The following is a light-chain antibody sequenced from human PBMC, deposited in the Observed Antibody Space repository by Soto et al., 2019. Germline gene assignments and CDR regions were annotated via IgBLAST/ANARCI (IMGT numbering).Light chain of an antibody. Sequence: EIMMTQSPVTLSVSPGERATLSCRASQSVNSNLAWYQQKPGQAPRLLIYGASTRATGIPASFIGNGSGTEFTPTASSLQPEDFAVYYCQQYNNWPFTFGPGTKVDIK. J-gene: IGKJ3*01. CDR1: QSVNSN. CDR3: QQYNNWPFT. CDR2: GAS. V-gene: IGKV3-15*01.